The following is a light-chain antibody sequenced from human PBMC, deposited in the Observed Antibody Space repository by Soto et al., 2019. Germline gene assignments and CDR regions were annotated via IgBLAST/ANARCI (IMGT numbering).Light chain of an antibody. CDR2: GSS. CDR3: QQYGYEPLT. CDR1: QNIRSNY. V-gene: IGKV3-20*01. J-gene: IGKJ4*01. Sequence: EIVLTQSPGTLSLSPGQRAPLSCRASQNIRSNYVAWYQQKPGQAPRLLIFGSSTTATGIPDRFSASGSGTDFSLTISRLEPEDFAVYYCQQYGYEPLTFGGGTTVEI.